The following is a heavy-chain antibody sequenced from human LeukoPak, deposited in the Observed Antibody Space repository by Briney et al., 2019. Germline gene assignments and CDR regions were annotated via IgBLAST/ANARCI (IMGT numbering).Heavy chain of an antibody. J-gene: IGHJ2*01. V-gene: IGHV3-9*01. Sequence: GRSLRLSCAASGFTLNNHAMHWVRQAPGKGLEWVSSVSWNSASIGYANSVKGRFTISRDNAKNSLYLQMTGLRPEDTDFYYCARDVYDSSGSYFWYFDLWGRGTLVTVSS. CDR3: ARDVYDSSGSYFWYFDL. D-gene: IGHD3-22*01. CDR2: VSWNSASI. CDR1: GFTLNNHA.